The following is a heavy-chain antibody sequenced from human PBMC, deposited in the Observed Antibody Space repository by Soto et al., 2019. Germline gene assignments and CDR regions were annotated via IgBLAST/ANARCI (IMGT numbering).Heavy chain of an antibody. CDR3: AREGGSSGGLFDY. D-gene: IGHD6-19*01. CDR1: GFTFSSYG. CDR2: IWYDGSNK. V-gene: IGHV3-33*01. J-gene: IGHJ4*02. Sequence: AGGSLRLSCAASGFTFSSYGMHWVRQAPGKGLEWVAVIWYDGSNKYYADSVKGRFTISRDNSKNTLYLQMNSLRAEDTAVYYCAREGGSSGGLFDYWGQGTLVTVSS.